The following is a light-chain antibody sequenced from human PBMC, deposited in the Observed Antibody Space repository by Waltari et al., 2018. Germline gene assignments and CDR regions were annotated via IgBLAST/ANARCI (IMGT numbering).Light chain of an antibody. Sequence: EIVLTQSPATLSLSPGERATLSCRASQTVSSYLAWYQQKPGQAPRLLIYDASNRATCISARFSGSGSVTAFTLTISSLEPEDFAVYYCHQRSNLPITFGQGTRLEIK. CDR1: QTVSSY. V-gene: IGKV3-11*01. CDR2: DAS. CDR3: HQRSNLPIT. J-gene: IGKJ5*01.